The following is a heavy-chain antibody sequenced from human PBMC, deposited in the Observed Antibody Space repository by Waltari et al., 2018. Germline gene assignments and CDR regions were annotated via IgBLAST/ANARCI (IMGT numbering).Heavy chain of an antibody. Sequence: QVQLQQWGAGLLKPSETLSLTCAVYGGSFSGYYWSWIRQSPGKGLEWIGEINHSGSTNYNPSLKSRVTISVDTSKNQFSLKVSSVTAADTAVYYCARQFSSGWYSEHWGQGTLVTVSS. CDR2: INHSGST. V-gene: IGHV4-34*01. CDR3: ARQFSSGWYSEH. J-gene: IGHJ4*02. D-gene: IGHD6-19*01. CDR1: GGSFSGYY.